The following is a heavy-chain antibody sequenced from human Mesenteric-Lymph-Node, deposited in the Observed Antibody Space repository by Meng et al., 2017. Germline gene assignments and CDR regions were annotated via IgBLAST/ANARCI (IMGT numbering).Heavy chain of an antibody. Sequence: SVKVSCKASGGTFSSYAISWVRQAPGQGLEWMGGIIPIFGTANYAQKFQGRVTITADKSTSTAYMELSSLRSEDTAVYYCARDRGVTTISSWFDPWGQGTLVTVSS. V-gene: IGHV1-69*06. D-gene: IGHD4-17*01. CDR3: ARDRGVTTISSWFDP. CDR1: GGTFSSYA. J-gene: IGHJ5*02. CDR2: IIPIFGTA.